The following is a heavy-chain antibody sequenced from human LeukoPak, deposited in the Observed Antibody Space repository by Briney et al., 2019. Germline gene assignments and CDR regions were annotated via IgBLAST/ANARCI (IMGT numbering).Heavy chain of an antibody. J-gene: IGHJ4*02. Sequence: SETLSLTCTVSGGSISGYYWSWIRQPPGKGLEWIGYIYYSGSTNYNPSLKSRVTISVDTSKNQFSLKLSSVTAADTAVYYCARGYDYVWGSYREPYYFDYWGQGTLVTVSS. CDR3: ARGYDYVWGSYREPYYFDY. V-gene: IGHV4-59*01. CDR2: IYYSGST. CDR1: GGSISGYY. D-gene: IGHD3-16*02.